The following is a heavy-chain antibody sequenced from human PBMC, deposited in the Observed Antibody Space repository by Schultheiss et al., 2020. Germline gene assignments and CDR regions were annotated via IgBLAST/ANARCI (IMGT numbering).Heavy chain of an antibody. D-gene: IGHD6-13*01. Sequence: GGSLRLSCAASGFTFSDYYMSWIRQAPGTGLEWVSYISSSGSTIYYADSVKGRFTISRDNAKNSLYLQMNSLRAEDTAVYYCARDRAAAGTGWFDPWGQGTLVTVSS. CDR3: ARDRAAAGTGWFDP. CDR2: ISSSGSTI. V-gene: IGHV3-11*01. J-gene: IGHJ5*02. CDR1: GFTFSDYY.